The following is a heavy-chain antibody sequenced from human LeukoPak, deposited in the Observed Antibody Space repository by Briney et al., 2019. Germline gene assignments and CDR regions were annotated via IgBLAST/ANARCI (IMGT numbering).Heavy chain of an antibody. CDR1: GGTFSSYA. D-gene: IGHD3-16*02. J-gene: IGHJ4*02. CDR3: ARVTITFGGVINEYYFDY. Sequence: SVKVSCKASGGTFSSYAISWVRQAPGQGLEWMGGIIPIFGTANYAQKFQGRDTITADESTSTAYMELSSLRSEDTAVYYCARVTITFGGVINEYYFDYWGQGTLVTVSS. CDR2: IIPIFGTA. V-gene: IGHV1-69*13.